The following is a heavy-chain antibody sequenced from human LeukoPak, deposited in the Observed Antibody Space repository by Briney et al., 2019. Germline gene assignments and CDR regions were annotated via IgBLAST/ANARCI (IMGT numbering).Heavy chain of an antibody. CDR2: ISGSGGST. D-gene: IGHD2-2*02. J-gene: IGHJ4*02. CDR3: AGYNCSSTRCYTGGFDY. V-gene: IGHV3-23*01. Sequence: GGSLRLSCAASGFTFSSYAMSWVRQAPGKGLEWVSAISGSGGSTYYADSVKGRFTISRDSSKNTLYLQMNSLRAEDTAVYYCAGYNCSSTRCYTGGFDYWGQGALVTVSS. CDR1: GFTFSSYA.